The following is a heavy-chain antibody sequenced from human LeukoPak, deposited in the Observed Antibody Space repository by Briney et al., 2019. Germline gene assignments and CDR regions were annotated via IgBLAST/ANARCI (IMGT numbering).Heavy chain of an antibody. CDR3: AREGLMDYGDYGYFDY. D-gene: IGHD4-17*01. V-gene: IGHV3-30-3*01. CDR2: ISYDGSNK. Sequence: GGSLRLSCAASGFTFSSYAMHWVRQAPGKGLEWVAVISYDGSNKYYADSVKGRFTISRDSSKNTLYLQMNSLRAEDTAVYYCAREGLMDYGDYGYFDYWGQGTLVTVSS. J-gene: IGHJ4*02. CDR1: GFTFSSYA.